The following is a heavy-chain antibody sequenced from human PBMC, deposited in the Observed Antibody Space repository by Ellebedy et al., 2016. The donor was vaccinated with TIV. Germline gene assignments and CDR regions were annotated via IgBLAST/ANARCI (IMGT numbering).Heavy chain of an antibody. Sequence: GESLKISCAASGFTFSSYAMSWVRQAPGKGLEWVSAISGSGGSTYYADSVKGRFTISRDNSKNTLYLQMNSLRADDTAVYYCASRPHGDYPYFDYWGQGTLVTVSS. CDR2: ISGSGGST. V-gene: IGHV3-23*01. CDR1: GFTFSSYA. D-gene: IGHD4-17*01. CDR3: ASRPHGDYPYFDY. J-gene: IGHJ4*02.